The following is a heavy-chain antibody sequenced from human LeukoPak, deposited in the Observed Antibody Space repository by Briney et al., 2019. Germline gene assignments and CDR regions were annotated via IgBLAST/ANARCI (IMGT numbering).Heavy chain of an antibody. CDR1: GYHFATYW. J-gene: IGHJ4*02. Sequence: GESLQISCKGSGYHFATYWIGWVRRMSGKGLEWMGVIYPGDSDTRYRPSFQGQVTISADKSINTAYLQWSSLKASDTATYYCARSIAADGSFDFWGQGTLVTVSS. CDR2: IYPGDSDT. CDR3: ARSIAADGSFDF. D-gene: IGHD6-13*01. V-gene: IGHV5-51*01.